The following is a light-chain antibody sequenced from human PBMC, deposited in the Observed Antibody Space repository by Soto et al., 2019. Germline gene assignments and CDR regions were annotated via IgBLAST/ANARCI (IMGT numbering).Light chain of an antibody. V-gene: IGKV3-20*01. Sequence: PGERATLSCRASQSVTGSYLAWYQHKPGQAPRLLIYGASTRATGIPDRFSCSGSGTDFTLTISRLEPEDFAVYYCQQYSSSPQFTFGPGTKVDLK. CDR1: QSVTGSY. J-gene: IGKJ3*01. CDR2: GAS. CDR3: QQYSSSPQFT.